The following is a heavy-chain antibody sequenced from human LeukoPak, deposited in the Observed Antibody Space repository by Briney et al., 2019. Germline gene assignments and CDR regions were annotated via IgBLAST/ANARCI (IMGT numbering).Heavy chain of an antibody. D-gene: IGHD3-3*01. J-gene: IGHJ4*02. V-gene: IGHV3-30*02. Sequence: GGSLRLSCAASGFTFSSYGMHSVRQAPGKGLEWVAFIRYDGSNKYYADSVKGRFTISRDNSKNTLYLQMNSLRAEDTAVYYCAKPKGLRFLEWYTPDYGGQGTLVTVSS. CDR3: AKPKGLRFLEWYTPDY. CDR1: GFTFSSYG. CDR2: IRYDGSNK.